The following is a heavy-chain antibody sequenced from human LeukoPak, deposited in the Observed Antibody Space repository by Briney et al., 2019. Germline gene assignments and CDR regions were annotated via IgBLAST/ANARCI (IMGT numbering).Heavy chain of an antibody. V-gene: IGHV5-51*01. CDR2: IYPGDSDT. D-gene: IGHD3-9*01. Sequence: GESLSISCKGSGYIFTSYWIGLVRQMPGKGLGWMGIIYPGDSDTRYSPSLQGQVTISADNSISTAYLQWSRLKASDTAMYYCARHRDDILTGYYFAHYMDVWGKGTTVTVSS. CDR3: ARHRDDILTGYYFAHYMDV. J-gene: IGHJ6*03. CDR1: GYIFTSYW.